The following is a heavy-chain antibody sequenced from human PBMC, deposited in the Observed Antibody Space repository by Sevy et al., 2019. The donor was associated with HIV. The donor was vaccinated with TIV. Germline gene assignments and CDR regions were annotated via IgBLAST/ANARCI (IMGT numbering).Heavy chain of an antibody. D-gene: IGHD3-16*02. V-gene: IGHV1-2*06. CDR3: AREPRISYDP. Sequence: ASVKVSCKASGYTFTGYYMYWVRQAPGQGLEWMGRINPNSGGTNYAQKFQGRVTMTRDTSISAAYMELSRLRSDDTAVYYCAREPRISYDPWGQGTLVTVSS. J-gene: IGHJ5*02. CDR1: GYTFTGYY. CDR2: INPNSGGT.